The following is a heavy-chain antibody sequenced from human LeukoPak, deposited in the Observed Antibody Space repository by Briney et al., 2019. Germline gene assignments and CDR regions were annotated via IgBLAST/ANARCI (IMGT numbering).Heavy chain of an antibody. CDR3: ARWTTVGSNWFDP. D-gene: IGHD4-23*01. V-gene: IGHV4-31*03. CDR1: GDSISSYY. Sequence: SETLSLTCTVSGDSISSYYWSWIRQHPGKGLEWIGYIYYSGSTYYNPSLKSRVTISVDTSKNQFSLKLSSVTAADTAVYYCARWTTVGSNWFDPWGQGTLVTVSS. CDR2: IYYSGST. J-gene: IGHJ5*02.